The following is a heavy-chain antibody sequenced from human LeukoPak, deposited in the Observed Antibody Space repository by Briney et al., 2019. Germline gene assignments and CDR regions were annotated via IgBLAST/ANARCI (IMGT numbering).Heavy chain of an antibody. CDR1: GYTFTSYH. Sequence: ASVKVSCKASGYTFTSYHMHWVRQAPGQGLEWMGIINPSGGTTNYAQKFRGRVTMTRDMSTSTVYMELSILRSEDTAVYYCAREGTFSSPRNWFDPWGQGTLVTVSS. D-gene: IGHD6-13*01. V-gene: IGHV1-46*01. J-gene: IGHJ5*02. CDR3: AREGTFSSPRNWFDP. CDR2: INPSGGTT.